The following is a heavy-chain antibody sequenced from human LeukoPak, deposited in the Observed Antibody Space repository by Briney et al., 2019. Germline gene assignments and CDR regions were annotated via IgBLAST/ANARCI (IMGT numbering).Heavy chain of an antibody. D-gene: IGHD3-10*01. CDR2: IKPDGSDK. CDR1: GFTFRNYW. CDR3: ARGGHRQKEF. J-gene: IGHJ4*02. Sequence: PGGSLRLSCAASGFTFRNYWMTWVRQSPGKGLGWVAIIKPDGSDKYHVDSVKGRFTISRDNAKNSLYLQMSSLRAEDTAVYYCARGGHRQKEFWGQGTLVTVSS. V-gene: IGHV3-7*01.